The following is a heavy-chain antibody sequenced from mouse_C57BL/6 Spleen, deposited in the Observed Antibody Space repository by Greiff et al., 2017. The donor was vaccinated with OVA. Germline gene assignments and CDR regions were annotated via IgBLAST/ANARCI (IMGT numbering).Heavy chain of an antibody. CDR1: GFTFSDYG. J-gene: IGHJ1*03. V-gene: IGHV5-17*01. CDR2: ISSGSSTI. Sequence: EVQRVESGGGLVKPGGSLKLSCAASGFTFSDYGMHWVRQAPEKGLEWVAYISSGSSTIYYADKVKGRFTISRDNATTTLFLQITSLEFDNTAMYDCARRDCDVWYFDVWGTGTTVTVSS. CDR3: ARRDCDVWYFDV.